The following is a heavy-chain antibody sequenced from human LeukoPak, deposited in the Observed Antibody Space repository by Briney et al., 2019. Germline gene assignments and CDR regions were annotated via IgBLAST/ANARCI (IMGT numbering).Heavy chain of an antibody. CDR1: GYTLTELS. CDR3: ATFITMVRGVMDAFDI. D-gene: IGHD3-10*01. J-gene: IGHJ3*02. V-gene: IGHV1-24*01. CDR2: FDPEDGET. Sequence: ASVKVSCKVSGYTLTELSMHWVRQAPGKGLEWMGGFDPEDGETIYAQKFQGRVTMTEDTSTDTAYMELSSLRSEDTAVYYCATFITMVRGVMDAFDIWGQGTMVTVSS.